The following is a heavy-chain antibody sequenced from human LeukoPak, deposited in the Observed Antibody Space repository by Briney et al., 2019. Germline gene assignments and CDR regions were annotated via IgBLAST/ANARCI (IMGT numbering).Heavy chain of an antibody. J-gene: IGHJ4*02. D-gene: IGHD3-22*01. CDR3: AREGDYYDSSGLDY. V-gene: IGHV4-39*07. CDR2: IYYSGST. Sequence: SQTLSLTCTVSGGSISSGGYYWSWIRQPPGKGLEWIGSIYYSGSTYYNPSLKSRVTISVDTSKNQFSLKLSSVTAADTAVYYCAREGDYYDSSGLDYWGQGTLVTVSS. CDR1: GGSISSGGYY.